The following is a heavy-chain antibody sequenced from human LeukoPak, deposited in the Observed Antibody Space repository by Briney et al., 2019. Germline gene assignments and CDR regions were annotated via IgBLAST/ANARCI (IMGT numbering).Heavy chain of an antibody. D-gene: IGHD5-24*01. V-gene: IGHV3-21*04. CDR3: AKSGYNRFDY. J-gene: IGHJ4*02. CDR1: GFTFSSYN. CDR2: ISTSSSYI. Sequence: GGSLRLSCAASGFTFSSYNINWVRQAPGKGLEWVSSISTSSSYIYYADSVKGRFTISRDNSKNTLYLQMNSLRAEDTAVYYCAKSGYNRFDYWGQGTLVTVSS.